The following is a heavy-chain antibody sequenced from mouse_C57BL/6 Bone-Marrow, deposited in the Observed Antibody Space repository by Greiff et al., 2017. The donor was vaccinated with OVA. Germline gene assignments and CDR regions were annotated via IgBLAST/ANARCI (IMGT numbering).Heavy chain of an antibody. CDR2: IYPGDGDT. J-gene: IGHJ2*01. CDR3: ASYYYGSSYERNFDY. CDR1: GYAFSSSW. Sequence: QVQLQQSGPELVKPGASVKISCKASGYAFSSSWMHWVKQRPGQGLEWIGRIYPGDGDTNYNGKFKGKATLTADKSSSTAYMQLSSLTSEDAAVYFCASYYYGSSYERNFDYWGQGTTLTVSS. D-gene: IGHD1-1*01. V-gene: IGHV1-82*01.